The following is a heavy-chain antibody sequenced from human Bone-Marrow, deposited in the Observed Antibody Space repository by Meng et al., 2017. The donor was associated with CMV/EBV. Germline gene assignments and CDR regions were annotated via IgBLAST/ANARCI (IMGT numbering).Heavy chain of an antibody. CDR3: AKDPVYRANPGVYFDD. CDR2: IRYDGSNK. Sequence: GESLKISCAASGFTFSSYGMHWVRQAPGKGLEWVAFIRYDGSNKYYADSVKGRFTISRDNSKNTLYLQMTSLSAEDTAVYYCAKDPVYRANPGVYFDDWGQGTLVTVSS. CDR1: GFTFSSYG. D-gene: IGHD3-16*02. V-gene: IGHV3-30*02. J-gene: IGHJ4*02.